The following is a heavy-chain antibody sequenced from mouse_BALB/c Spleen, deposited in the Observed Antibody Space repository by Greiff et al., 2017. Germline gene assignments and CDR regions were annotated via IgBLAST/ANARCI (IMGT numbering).Heavy chain of an antibody. CDR2: IRNKANGYTT. CDR1: GFTFTDYY. Sequence: EVKLVESGGGLVQPGGSLRLSCATSGFTFTDYYMSWVRQPPGKALEWLGFIRNKANGYTTEYSASVKGRFTISRDNSQSILYLQMNTLRAEDSATYYCARSYCRYDESYYFDYWGQGTTLTVSS. CDR3: ARSYCRYDESYYFDY. J-gene: IGHJ2*01. D-gene: IGHD2-14*01. V-gene: IGHV7-3*02.